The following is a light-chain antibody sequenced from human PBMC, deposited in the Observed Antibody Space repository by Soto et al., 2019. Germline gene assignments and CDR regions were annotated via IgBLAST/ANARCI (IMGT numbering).Light chain of an antibody. CDR1: SSDVGGYNY. Sequence: QSALTQPASVSGSPGQSITISCTGTSSDVGGYNYVSWYQQHPGKAPKLMIYEVSNRPSGVSNRFSGSKSGNTASLTISGLQAEDEADYYCISYTSSSTPGVFGGGTKVTVL. J-gene: IGLJ2*01. CDR2: EVS. V-gene: IGLV2-14*01. CDR3: ISYTSSSTPGV.